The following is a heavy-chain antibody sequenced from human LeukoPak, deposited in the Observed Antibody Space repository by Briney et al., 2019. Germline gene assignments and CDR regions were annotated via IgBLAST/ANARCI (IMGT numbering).Heavy chain of an antibody. CDR1: GGTFSSYA. CDR3: ARGGCGGSCPLNWFDP. Sequence: SVKVSCKASGGTFSSYAISWVRQAPGQGLEWMGGIIPIFGTANYAQKFQGRVTITADKSTSTAYMELSSLRSEDTAVYYCARGGCGGSCPLNWFDPWGQGTLVTVSS. D-gene: IGHD2-15*01. V-gene: IGHV1-69*06. J-gene: IGHJ5*02. CDR2: IIPIFGTA.